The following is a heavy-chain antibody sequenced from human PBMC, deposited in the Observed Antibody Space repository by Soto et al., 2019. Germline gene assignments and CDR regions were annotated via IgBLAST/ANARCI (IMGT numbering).Heavy chain of an antibody. D-gene: IGHD1-1*01. CDR3: ARTEDILGTILNH. Sequence: PGGSLRLSCAASGFTFSDYYMSWIRQAPGKGLEWVSYISSSGSSIYYADSMKGRFTISRDNAQNSLSLQMNSLRAEDTAVYYCARTEDILGTILNHWGQGILVTVSS. CDR2: ISSSGSSI. CDR1: GFTFSDYY. V-gene: IGHV3-11*01. J-gene: IGHJ5*02.